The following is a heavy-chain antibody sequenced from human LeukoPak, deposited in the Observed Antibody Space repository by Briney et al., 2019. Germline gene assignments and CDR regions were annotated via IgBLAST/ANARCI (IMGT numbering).Heavy chain of an antibody. Sequence: PSETLSLTCTVSGGSISSYYWSWIRQPPGKGLEWIGYIYYSGSTNYNPSLKSRVTISVDTSKNQFSLKLSSVTAADTAVYYCASSWFNYAASFDYWGQGTLVTVSS. V-gene: IGHV4-59*01. CDR1: GGSISSYY. J-gene: IGHJ4*02. CDR3: ASSWFNYAASFDY. D-gene: IGHD4-11*01. CDR2: IYYSGST.